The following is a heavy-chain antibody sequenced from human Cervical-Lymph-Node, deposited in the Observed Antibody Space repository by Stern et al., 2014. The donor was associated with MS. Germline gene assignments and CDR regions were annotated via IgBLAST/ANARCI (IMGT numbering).Heavy chain of an antibody. D-gene: IGHD6-19*01. CDR1: GFTFSRHW. CDR2: INSDASIT. CDR3: ARDGATGYSSGRPDY. V-gene: IGHV3-74*01. Sequence: EVQLVESGGGLVQPGGSLRLSCAASGFTFSRHWMHWVRQAPGKVLVWVSRINSDASITTYADSVKGRFTISRDNAKNTLYLQMNSLRAEDTAVYYCARDGATGYSSGRPDYWGQGTLVTVSS. J-gene: IGHJ4*02.